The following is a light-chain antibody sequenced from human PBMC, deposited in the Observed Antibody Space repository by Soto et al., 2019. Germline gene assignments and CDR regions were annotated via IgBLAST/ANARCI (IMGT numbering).Light chain of an antibody. CDR1: SSDVGGYNY. CDR2: EVS. CDR3: SSYTSSSSLV. V-gene: IGLV2-14*01. Sequence: QSVLTQPASVSGSPGQSITISCSGTSSDVGGYNYVSWYQQHPGKAPKLMIYEVSNRPSGVSNRFSGSKSGNTASVTISGLQAEDEADYYCSSYTSSSSLVFCGGTQLTVL. J-gene: IGLJ2*01.